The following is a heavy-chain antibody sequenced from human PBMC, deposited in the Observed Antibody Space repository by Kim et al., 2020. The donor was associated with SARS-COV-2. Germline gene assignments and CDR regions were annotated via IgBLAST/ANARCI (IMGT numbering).Heavy chain of an antibody. CDR3: ARVRLGVAGTLKNWFDP. V-gene: IGHV3-30*04. CDR1: GFTFSSYA. D-gene: IGHD6-19*01. CDR2: ISYDGSNK. J-gene: IGHJ5*02. Sequence: GGSLRLSCAASGFTFSSYAMHWVRQAPGKGLEWVAVISYDGSNKYYADSVKGRFTISRDNSKNTLYLQMNSLRAEDTAVYYCARVRLGVAGTLKNWFDPWGQGTLVTVSS.